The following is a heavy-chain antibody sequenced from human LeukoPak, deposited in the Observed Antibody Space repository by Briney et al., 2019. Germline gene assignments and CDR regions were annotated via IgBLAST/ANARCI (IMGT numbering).Heavy chain of an antibody. D-gene: IGHD6-19*01. CDR3: ARGRGYTSSAYDY. CDR2: MHSGGSV. Sequence: GGSLRLSCAASGLSITSNYMIWVRQAPGRGLQWVSAMHSGGSVNYADSVKGRFTISRDYSTNTLFLQINSLRADDTAFYYCARGRGYTSSAYDYWGQGTLVTVSS. CDR1: GLSITSNY. V-gene: IGHV3-53*01. J-gene: IGHJ4*02.